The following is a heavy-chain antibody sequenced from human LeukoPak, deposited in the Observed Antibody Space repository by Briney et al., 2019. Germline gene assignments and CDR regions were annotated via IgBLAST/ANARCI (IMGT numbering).Heavy chain of an antibody. CDR3: AKDNDFWRY. V-gene: IGHV3-23*01. CDR2: ISNSGGST. Sequence: GGSLRLSCAASGFTFSNYAMSWVRQAPGKGLEWVSAISNSGGSTYYADSVKGRFTISRDNSKNTLYLQMDSLRAEDTAVYYCAKDNDFWRYWGQGTLVTVSS. D-gene: IGHD3-3*01. CDR1: GFTFSNYA. J-gene: IGHJ4*02.